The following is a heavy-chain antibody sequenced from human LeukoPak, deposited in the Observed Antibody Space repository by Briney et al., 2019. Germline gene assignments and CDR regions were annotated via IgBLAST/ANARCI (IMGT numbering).Heavy chain of an antibody. Sequence: PSETLSLTCTVSGGSISTYYWSWIRLPAGKGLGWLGRMYTNGNTNYNPSLKSRVTISIDKSKNQFSLKLSSVTAADTAVYFCASHLYCSSTSCFQEFDYWGQGTPVTVSS. CDR3: ASHLYCSSTSCFQEFDY. CDR1: GGSISTYY. D-gene: IGHD2-2*01. V-gene: IGHV4-4*07. CDR2: MYTNGNT. J-gene: IGHJ4*02.